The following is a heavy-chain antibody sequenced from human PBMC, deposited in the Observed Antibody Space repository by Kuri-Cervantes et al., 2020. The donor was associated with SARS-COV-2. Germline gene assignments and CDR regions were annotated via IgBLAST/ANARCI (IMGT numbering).Heavy chain of an antibody. Sequence: SETLSLTCAVYGGSFSGYYWSWIRQPPGKGLEWIGYIYYSGSTNYNSSLKSRVTISVDTSKNQFSLKLSSVTAADTAVYYCASQYCSGGSCPIDYWGQGTLVTVSS. CDR1: GGSFSGYY. CDR3: ASQYCSGGSCPIDY. D-gene: IGHD2-15*01. J-gene: IGHJ4*02. CDR2: IYYSGST. V-gene: IGHV4-59*08.